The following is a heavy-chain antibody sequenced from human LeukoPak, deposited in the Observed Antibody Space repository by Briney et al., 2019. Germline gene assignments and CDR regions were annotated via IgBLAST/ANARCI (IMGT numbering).Heavy chain of an antibody. CDR3: ARGLRRGSSLLYYYDSSGYYSC. CDR2: INHSGST. J-gene: IGHJ1*01. V-gene: IGHV4-34*01. D-gene: IGHD3-22*01. CDR1: GGSFSGYY. Sequence: SETLSLTCAVYGGSFSGYYWSWIRQPPGKGLEWIGEINHSGSTNYSPSLKSRVTISVDTSKNQFSLKLSSVTAADTAVYYCARGLRRGSSLLYYYDSSGYYSCWGQGTLVTVSS.